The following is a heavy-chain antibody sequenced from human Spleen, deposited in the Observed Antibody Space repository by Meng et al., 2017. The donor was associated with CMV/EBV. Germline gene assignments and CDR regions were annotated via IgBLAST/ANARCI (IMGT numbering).Heavy chain of an antibody. CDR1: GYTFSDYY. J-gene: IGHJ4*02. Sequence: GESLKISCAASGYTFSDYYMNWIRQAPGKGLEWVSYISSSGNARYYAESVKGRFTISRDNAKNSLYLQMNSLRAEDTAVYYCARESCSGGICYWGYWGQGTLVTVSS. D-gene: IGHD2-15*01. CDR2: ISSSGNAR. V-gene: IGHV3-11*01. CDR3: ARESCSGGICYWGY.